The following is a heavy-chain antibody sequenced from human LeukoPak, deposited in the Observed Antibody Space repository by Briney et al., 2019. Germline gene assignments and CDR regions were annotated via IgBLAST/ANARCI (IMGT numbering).Heavy chain of an antibody. V-gene: IGHV1-2*02. J-gene: IGHJ4*02. D-gene: IGHD5-18*01. Sequence: ASVKVSCKASGYTFTGYYMHWVRQAPGQGLEWMGSINPNSGGTNYAQKFQGRVTMTRDTSISTAYMELSRLRSDDTAVYYCAREALGGYSYGLDYWGQGTLVTVSS. CDR1: GYTFTGYY. CDR2: INPNSGGT. CDR3: AREALGGYSYGLDY.